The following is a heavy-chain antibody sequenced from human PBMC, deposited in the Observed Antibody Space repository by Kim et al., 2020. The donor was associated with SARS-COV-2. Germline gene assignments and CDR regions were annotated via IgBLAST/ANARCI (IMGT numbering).Heavy chain of an antibody. CDR2: SGST. J-gene: IGHJ4*02. V-gene: IGHV4-34*01. CDR3: ARGVPGY. Sequence: SGSTNYNQSHKSRVTISVDTSKNQFSLKLTSVTAADTAVYYCARGVPGYWGQGTLVTVSS.